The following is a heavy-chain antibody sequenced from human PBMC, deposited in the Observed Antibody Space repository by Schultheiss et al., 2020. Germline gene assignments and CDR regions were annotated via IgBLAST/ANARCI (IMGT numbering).Heavy chain of an antibody. Sequence: GGSLRLSCAASGFTFSDYYMNWVRQAPGKGLEWVSYISSSGSTIYYADSVKGRFTISRDNAKNSLYLQMNSLRAEDTAVYYCASSRVGDHVNWFDPWGQGTLVTVSS. CDR2: ISSSGSTI. J-gene: IGHJ5*02. V-gene: IGHV3-11*01. CDR1: GFTFSDYY. D-gene: IGHD1-26*01. CDR3: ASSRVGDHVNWFDP.